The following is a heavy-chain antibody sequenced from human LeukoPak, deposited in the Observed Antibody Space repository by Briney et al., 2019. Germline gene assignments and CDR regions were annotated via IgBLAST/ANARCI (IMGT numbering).Heavy chain of an antibody. J-gene: IGHJ4*02. CDR2: INWNGGSK. V-gene: IGHV3-20*04. CDR3: ARDRYSSSAGVFDY. D-gene: IGHD6-6*01. CDR1: GFTFDDYA. Sequence: PGGSLSLPCSASGFTFDDYAMSWVRQAPGKGLEWVSGINWNGGSKGYADSVKGRFTISRDNAKNSLYLQMNSLRAEDTALYYCARDRYSSSAGVFDYWGQGTLVTVSS.